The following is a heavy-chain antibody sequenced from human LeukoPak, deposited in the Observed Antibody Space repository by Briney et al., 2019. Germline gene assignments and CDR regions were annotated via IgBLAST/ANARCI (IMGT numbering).Heavy chain of an antibody. D-gene: IGHD3-10*01. Sequence: GASVKVSCKASGGTFSSYAISWVRQAPGRGLEWMGRIIPILGIANYAQKFQGRVTITADKSTSTAYMELSSLRSEDTAVYYCARSGPRGVILEGRFDPWGQGTLVTVSS. V-gene: IGHV1-69*04. J-gene: IGHJ5*02. CDR2: IIPILGIA. CDR1: GGTFSSYA. CDR3: ARSGPRGVILEGRFDP.